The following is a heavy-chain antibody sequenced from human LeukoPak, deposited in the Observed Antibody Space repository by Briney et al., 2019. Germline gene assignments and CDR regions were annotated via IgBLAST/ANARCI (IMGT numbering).Heavy chain of an antibody. D-gene: IGHD4/OR15-4a*01. CDR1: GFTFSRYA. J-gene: IGHJ6*02. CDR2: ISSHGNVI. Sequence: PGGSLRLSCATSGFTFSRYAMQWVPQAPGEGEEWVAVISSHGNVIFYADSVMGRVTISRENTTKTVCLQMNSLRAEDTAVCYCVRDEYDYALGALDVWGQGTTVSVSS. V-gene: IGHV3-30*04. CDR3: VRDEYDYALGALDV.